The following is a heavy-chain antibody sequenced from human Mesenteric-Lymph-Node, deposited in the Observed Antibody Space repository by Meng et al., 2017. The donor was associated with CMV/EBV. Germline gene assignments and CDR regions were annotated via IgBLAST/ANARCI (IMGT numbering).Heavy chain of an antibody. CDR1: GYTFSRHG. CDR3: ASSGSGSYFY. D-gene: IGHD3-10*01. J-gene: IGHJ4*02. Sequence: KVSCKACGYTFSRHGIRWVRQAPGQGLEWMGRINPNSGGTNYAQKFQGRVTMTRDTSISTAYMELSRLRSDDTAVYYCASSGSGSYFYWGQGTLVTVSS. CDR2: INPNSGGT. V-gene: IGHV1-2*06.